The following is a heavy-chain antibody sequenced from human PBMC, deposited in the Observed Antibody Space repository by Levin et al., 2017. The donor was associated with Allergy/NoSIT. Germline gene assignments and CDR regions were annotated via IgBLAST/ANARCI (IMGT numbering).Heavy chain of an antibody. D-gene: IGHD4-17*01. Sequence: SETLSLTCTVSGGSISSSSYYWGWIRQPPGTGLEWIGSIYYCGSTYYNPSLKSRVTISVDTSKNQFSLKLSSVTAADTAVYYCARTTWTTVTTGNDYWGQGTLVTVSS. V-gene: IGHV4-39*07. CDR3: ARTTWTTVTTGNDY. CDR1: GGSISSSSYY. CDR2: IYYCGST. J-gene: IGHJ4*02.